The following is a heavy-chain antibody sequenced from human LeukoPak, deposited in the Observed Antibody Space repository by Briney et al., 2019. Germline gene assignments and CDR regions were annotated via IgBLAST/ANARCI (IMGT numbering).Heavy chain of an antibody. CDR1: GFTFSDYY. J-gene: IGHJ4*02. V-gene: IGHV3-11*05. D-gene: IGHD5-24*01. CDR3: ARGSMRMATAGLADY. Sequence: PGGSLRLSCEASGFTFSDYYMNWIRQAPGKGLEWVSYISSSSSCTNYADSVKGRFTISRDNPKNSLYLQMNSLRAEDTAVYYCARGSMRMATAGLADYWGQGTLVTVSS. CDR2: ISSSSSCT.